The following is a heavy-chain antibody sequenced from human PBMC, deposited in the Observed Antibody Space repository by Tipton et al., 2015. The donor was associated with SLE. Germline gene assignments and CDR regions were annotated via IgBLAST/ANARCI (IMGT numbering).Heavy chain of an antibody. CDR1: GGSISSSSYY. CDR3: ASLRLRFGELSTYYYFDY. V-gene: IGHV4-39*01. CDR2: IYTGGST. Sequence: TLSLTCTVSGGSISSSSYYWGWIRQPPGKGLEWVGYIYTGGSTHYNPSLRSRVTISADTSKNQFSLRLSSVTAADTAVYYCASLRLRFGELSTYYYFDYWGQGTLITVSS. D-gene: IGHD3-10*01. J-gene: IGHJ4*02.